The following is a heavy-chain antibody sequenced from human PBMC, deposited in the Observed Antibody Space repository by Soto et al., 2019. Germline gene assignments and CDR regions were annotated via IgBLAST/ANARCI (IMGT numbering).Heavy chain of an antibody. Sequence: ASVKVSCKASGGTFSSYGINWVRQAPGQGLEWMGGIIPLFGTANYAQKFQGRVTITADDSTSTAYMELSSLRSEDTAVYYCARDGTLYDSTAYYYLYWGQGTLVTVSS. D-gene: IGHD3-22*01. CDR2: IIPLFGTA. V-gene: IGHV1-69*13. J-gene: IGHJ4*02. CDR3: ARDGTLYDSTAYYYLY. CDR1: GGTFSSYG.